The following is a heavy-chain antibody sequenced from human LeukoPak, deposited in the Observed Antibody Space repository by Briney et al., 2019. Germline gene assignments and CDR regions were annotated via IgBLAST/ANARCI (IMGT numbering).Heavy chain of an antibody. D-gene: IGHD3-22*01. Sequence: GGSLRLSCAASGFTFSIYAMSWVRQAPGKGLQWVSSITSSGDGTYYADSVKGRFTISRDNSENMLYLQMNSLRVEDTAVYFCAKDRPNYYGSNGHYYRRDGDYWGRGTLVTVSS. CDR3: AKDRPNYYGSNGHYYRRDGDY. J-gene: IGHJ4*02. CDR2: ITSSGDGT. CDR1: GFTFSIYA. V-gene: IGHV3-23*01.